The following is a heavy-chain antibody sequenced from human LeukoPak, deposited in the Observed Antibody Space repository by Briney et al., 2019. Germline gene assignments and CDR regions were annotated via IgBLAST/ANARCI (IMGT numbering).Heavy chain of an antibody. D-gene: IGHD3-10*02. Sequence: SETLSLTCTVSGGSISSYYWSWIRQPPGKGLEWIGYIYYSGSTNYNPSLKSRVTISVDTSKNQFSLKLSSVTAADTAVYYCARRLDTMWGAFDIWGQGTMVTVSS. CDR2: IYYSGST. J-gene: IGHJ3*02. CDR1: GGSISSYY. V-gene: IGHV4-59*08. CDR3: ARRLDTMWGAFDI.